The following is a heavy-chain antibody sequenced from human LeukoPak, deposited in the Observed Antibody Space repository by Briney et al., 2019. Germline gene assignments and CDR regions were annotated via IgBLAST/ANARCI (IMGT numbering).Heavy chain of an antibody. CDR3: ARDHYYDGRGRFDP. CDR1: GGSVTSGTYH. J-gene: IGHJ5*02. D-gene: IGHD3-16*01. CDR2: VYFDGGN. V-gene: IGHV4-39*07. Sequence: SETLSLTCSVSGGSVTSGTYHWGWIRQPPGKGLEWIGSVYFDGGNHYKPSLQSRVTISVDTSKNQFSLRLSSVTAADTALYYCARDHYYDGRGRFDPWGQGTLVTVSS.